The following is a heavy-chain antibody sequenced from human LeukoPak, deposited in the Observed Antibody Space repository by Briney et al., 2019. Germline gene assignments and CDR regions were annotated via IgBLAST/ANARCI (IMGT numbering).Heavy chain of an antibody. D-gene: IGHD3-10*01. Sequence: ASVKVSCKASSYTFTRYGISWVRQAPGQGLEWMGWINPNSGGTNYAQRFQGRVTMTRDTSITTVYMELSRLRSDETAVFYCASFEVGAWGQGTLVTVSS. CDR1: SYTFTRYG. V-gene: IGHV1-2*02. CDR2: INPNSGGT. J-gene: IGHJ5*02. CDR3: ASFEVGA.